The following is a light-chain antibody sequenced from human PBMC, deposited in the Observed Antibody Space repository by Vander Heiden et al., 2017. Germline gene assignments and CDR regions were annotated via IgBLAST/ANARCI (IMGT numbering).Light chain of an antibody. CDR2: WAS. V-gene: IGKV4-1*01. CDR1: QSVLYSSNNKNY. CDR3: QQDYCNPPWT. J-gene: IGKJ1*01. Sequence: DIVMTQSPDSLAVSLGERATINCKSSQSVLYSSNNKNYLAWYQQKPGQPPKLLIYWASTRESGVPDRFSGSGYGTDFTLTISSRQAEDVAVYYCQQDYCNPPWTFGQGTKVEIK.